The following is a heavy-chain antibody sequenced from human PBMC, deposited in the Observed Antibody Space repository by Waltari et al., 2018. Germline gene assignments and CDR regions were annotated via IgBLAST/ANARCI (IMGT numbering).Heavy chain of an antibody. CDR2: IKKDGSEI. CDR1: GFDFSNFW. J-gene: IGHJ5*02. CDR3: VRVGEENSNSQYRWFDA. V-gene: IGHV3-7*01. D-gene: IGHD3-16*02. Sequence: DVQLVESGGGLVQPGWSLRLSCVVSGFDFSNFWLIWARQAPGKGLEWVANIKKDGSEIHYVDSVKGRFTISRDNAKKSVYLQMNSLRVEDTAVYFCVRVGEENSNSQYRWFDAWGQGSLVTVSS.